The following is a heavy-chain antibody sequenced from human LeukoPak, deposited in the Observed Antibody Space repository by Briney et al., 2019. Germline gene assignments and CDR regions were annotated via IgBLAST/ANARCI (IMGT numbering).Heavy chain of an antibody. V-gene: IGHV1-46*01. J-gene: IGHJ4*02. CDR2: ISPSGGST. Sequence: ASVKVSCKAFGYTFTGNYMHWVRQAPGQGPEWMGVISPSGGSTTYAQKFQGRVTLTRDMSTSTDYLELSSLRSEDTAVYYCATDYTDWGQGTLVTVSS. CDR3: ATDYTD. D-gene: IGHD4-11*01. CDR1: GYTFTGNY.